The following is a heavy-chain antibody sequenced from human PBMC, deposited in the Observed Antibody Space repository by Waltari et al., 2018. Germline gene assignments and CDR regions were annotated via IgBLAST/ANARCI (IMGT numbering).Heavy chain of an antibody. Sequence: QLQLQESGPGLVKPSETLSLTCAVSGYSISSGYYWGWIRQPPGKGLEWIGSIYHSGSTYYNPSLKSRVTISVDTSKNQFSLKLSSVTAADTAVYYCAIQNYYDSSGYEDYWGQGTLVTVSS. CDR3: AIQNYYDSSGYEDY. CDR1: GYSISSGYY. D-gene: IGHD3-22*01. V-gene: IGHV4-38-2*01. CDR2: IYHSGST. J-gene: IGHJ4*02.